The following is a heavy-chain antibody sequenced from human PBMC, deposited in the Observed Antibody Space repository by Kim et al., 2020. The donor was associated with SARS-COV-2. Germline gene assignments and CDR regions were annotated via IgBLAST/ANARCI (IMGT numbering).Heavy chain of an antibody. J-gene: IGHJ3*02. Sequence: GGSLRLSCAASGFAFSTYGMHWVRQAPGKGPEWVALIWYDGTKRYYADSVKGGFTISRDNSKNTLYLQMNTLGAEDTAVYHCTRDIVGANGNAFDIWGQG. CDR1: GFAFSTYG. D-gene: IGHD1-26*01. V-gene: IGHV3-33*01. CDR3: TRDIVGANGNAFDI. CDR2: IWYDGTKR.